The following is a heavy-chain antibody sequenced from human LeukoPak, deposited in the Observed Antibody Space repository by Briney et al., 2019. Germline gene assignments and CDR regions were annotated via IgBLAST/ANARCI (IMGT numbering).Heavy chain of an antibody. D-gene: IGHD4-11*01. CDR2: IGKSDTNI. CDR1: GFTLSLYD. CDR3: ARDRLDYPLFDY. J-gene: IGHJ4*02. V-gene: IGHV3-48*03. Sequence: GGSLRLSCAASGFTLSLYDMNWVRQAPGKGLEWVSYIGKSDTNIYYADSVRGRFTISRDNAKNSLYLQMNSLRAGDTAVYYCARDRLDYPLFDYWGQGTLVPVSS.